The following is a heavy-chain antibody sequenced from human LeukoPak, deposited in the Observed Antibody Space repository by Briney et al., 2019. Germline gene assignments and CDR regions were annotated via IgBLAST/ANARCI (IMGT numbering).Heavy chain of an antibody. D-gene: IGHD4-11*01. Sequence: SETLSLTCTVSGGSISSYYWNWIRQPPGKALEWIGFIYYSGSTNYNPSLKSRVTKSIDTPKNQFSLNLSSVPAADTAEYYCERLHGWGQGTLVTASS. CDR1: GGSISSYY. CDR2: IYYSGST. J-gene: IGHJ4*02. V-gene: IGHV4-59*01. CDR3: ERLHG.